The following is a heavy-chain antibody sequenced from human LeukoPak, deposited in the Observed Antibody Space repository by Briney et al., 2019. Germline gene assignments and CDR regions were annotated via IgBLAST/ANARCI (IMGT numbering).Heavy chain of an antibody. CDR1: GFTFDDYA. J-gene: IGHJ4*02. CDR2: INWNSGSI. Sequence: HTGGSLRLSCAASGFTFDDYAMHWVRQAPGKGLEWVSGINWNSGSIDYADSVKGRFTISRDNAKNSLYLQMNSLRAEDTALYYYAKDMSYGSGSRFDYWGQGTLVTVSS. V-gene: IGHV3-9*01. D-gene: IGHD3-10*01. CDR3: AKDMSYGSGSRFDY.